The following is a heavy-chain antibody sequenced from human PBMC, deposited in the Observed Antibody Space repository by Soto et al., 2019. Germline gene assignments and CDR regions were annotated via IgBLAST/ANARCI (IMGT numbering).Heavy chain of an antibody. Sequence: QVQLVQSGAEVKKPGASVKVSCKASGYTFTSYVISWVRQAPGQGLEWMGWISAYNGNTNYAQKLQGRVTLTTDTSTSTDYIDLRCLRSDDTSVYYCARDALSMVRGVITPVDFWGQGTLVTVSS. J-gene: IGHJ4*02. CDR3: ARDALSMVRGVITPVDF. CDR1: GYTFTSYV. D-gene: IGHD3-10*01. CDR2: ISAYNGNT. V-gene: IGHV1-18*04.